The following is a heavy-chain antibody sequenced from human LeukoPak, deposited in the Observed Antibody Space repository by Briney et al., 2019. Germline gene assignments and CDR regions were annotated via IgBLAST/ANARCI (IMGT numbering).Heavy chain of an antibody. D-gene: IGHD2-2*01. CDR3: ARGGAPDIVVVPAAIPYYYYMDV. CDR1: GGTFSTYA. CDR2: IIPIFGTA. V-gene: IGHV1-69*13. J-gene: IGHJ6*03. Sequence: SVTVSCKASGGTFSTYAISWVGQAPGQRREWMGGIIPIFGTANYPQKFQGRVTMTADEATSTAYMKLSSLRSEDTAVYYCARGGAPDIVVVPAAIPYYYYMDVWGKGTTVTVSS.